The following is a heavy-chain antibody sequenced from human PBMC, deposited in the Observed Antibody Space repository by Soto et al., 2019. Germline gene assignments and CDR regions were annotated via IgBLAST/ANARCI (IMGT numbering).Heavy chain of an antibody. J-gene: IGHJ6*02. V-gene: IGHV1-69*01. CDR2: IIPIFGTA. CDR1: GGTFSSYA. CDR3: ARVTRCSSTSCYPYYYYGMDV. Sequence: SVKVSCKASGGTFSSYAISWVRQAPVQGLEWMGGIIPIFGTANYAQKFQGRVTITADESTSTAYMELSNLRSEDTAVYYCARVTRCSSTSCYPYYYYGMDVWGQGTTVTVSS. D-gene: IGHD2-2*01.